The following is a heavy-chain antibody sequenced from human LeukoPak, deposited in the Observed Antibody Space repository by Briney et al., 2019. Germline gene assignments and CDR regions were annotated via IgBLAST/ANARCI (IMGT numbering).Heavy chain of an antibody. CDR1: GFTFNSYP. D-gene: IGHD3-10*01. CDR2: ISGSGGST. CDR3: AKRNYYASGSYLPVGYFDY. J-gene: IGHJ4*02. Sequence: QPGGSLTLSCAASGFTFNSYPMLGLPQARGEGLECVSSISGSGGSTYHADPVKGRFTISRENSKNTLYLQMNSLRAEDTAVYYCAKRNYYASGSYLPVGYFDYWGQRTLVTVSS. V-gene: IGHV3-23*01.